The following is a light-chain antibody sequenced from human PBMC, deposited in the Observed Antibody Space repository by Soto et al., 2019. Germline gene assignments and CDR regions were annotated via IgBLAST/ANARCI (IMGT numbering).Light chain of an antibody. Sequence: ETVLTRSRAALSLSPGERATLSCRASQSVSSYLAWYQQKPGQAPRLLIYDASNRATGIPARFTGSGSGTDFTLTISRLEPEDFAVYYCQQYGSSSWTFGQGTKVDIK. CDR2: DAS. CDR1: QSVSSY. CDR3: QQYGSSSWT. V-gene: IGKV3-11*01. J-gene: IGKJ1*01.